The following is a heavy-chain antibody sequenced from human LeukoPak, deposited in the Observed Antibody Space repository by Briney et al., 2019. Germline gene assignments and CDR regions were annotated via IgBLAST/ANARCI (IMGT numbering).Heavy chain of an antibody. D-gene: IGHD3-22*01. J-gene: IGHJ4*02. V-gene: IGHV4-4*07. CDR3: ERGSHSGDYDRLDY. CDR1: GGSISSYY. Sequence: SETLSLTCTVSGGSISSYYWSWIRQPAGKGLEWIGRIYTSGSTNYNPSLKSRVTMSVDMSKNQFSLKLSSVTGADTAVYYCERGSHSGDYDRLDYWGQGTLVTVSS. CDR2: IYTSGST.